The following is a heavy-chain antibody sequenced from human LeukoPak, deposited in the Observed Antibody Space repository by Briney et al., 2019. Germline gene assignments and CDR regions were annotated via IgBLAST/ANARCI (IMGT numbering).Heavy chain of an antibody. J-gene: IGHJ5*02. CDR3: AKDEYCSGGSCYSLPNNWFDP. CDR1: GFTFSSYA. D-gene: IGHD2-15*01. V-gene: IGHV3-23*01. CDR2: ISGRDGST. Sequence: GGSLRLSCAASGFTFSSYAMTWVRQAPGKGLEWVPTISGRDGSTYYADSVTGRFTISRDNSKNTLYLQMNSLRAEDTAVYYCAKDEYCSGGSCYSLPNNWFDPWGQGTLVTVSS.